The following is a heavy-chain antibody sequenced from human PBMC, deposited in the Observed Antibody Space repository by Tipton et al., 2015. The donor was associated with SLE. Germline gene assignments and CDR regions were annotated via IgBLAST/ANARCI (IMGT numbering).Heavy chain of an antibody. J-gene: IGHJ4*02. CDR1: GASVSSFC. Sequence: TLSLTCTVSGASVSSFCWNWIRQSPGKGLEWIACVCNSVSTNYDPSLKSRGTISVDTSKNQFSLKLSSVTAADTAVYYCARGSCSGGVCYIDYWGQGTLVTVSS. D-gene: IGHD2-8*02. CDR2: VCNSVST. V-gene: IGHV4-59*02. CDR3: ARGSCSGGVCYIDY.